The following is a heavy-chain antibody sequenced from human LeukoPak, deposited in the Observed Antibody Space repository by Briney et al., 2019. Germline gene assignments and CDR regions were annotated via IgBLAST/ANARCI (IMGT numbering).Heavy chain of an antibody. CDR2: IYTSGST. Sequence: SQTLSLTCTVSGGSISSGSYYWSWIRQPAGKGLEWIGRIYTSGSTNYNPSLKSRVTISVDTSKNQFSLKLSSVTAADTVVYYCATTTGVYYYGMDVWGQGTTVTVSS. CDR1: GGSISSGSYY. CDR3: ATTTGVYYYGMDV. V-gene: IGHV4-61*02. J-gene: IGHJ6*02. D-gene: IGHD1-1*01.